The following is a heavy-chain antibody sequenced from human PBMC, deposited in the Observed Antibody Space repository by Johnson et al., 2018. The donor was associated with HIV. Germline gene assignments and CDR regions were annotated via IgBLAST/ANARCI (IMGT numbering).Heavy chain of an antibody. J-gene: IGHJ3*02. Sequence: VQLVESGGGLVQPGGSLRLSCAASGFTFSSYWMSWVRQAPGKGLEWVANIKQDGSEKYYVDSVKGRFTISRDNAKNSLYLQMNSLRAEDTAVYYFARDIAPLAGRDAFDIWVQGTMVTVSS. CDR2: IKQDGSEK. CDR3: ARDIAPLAGRDAFDI. V-gene: IGHV3-7*03. D-gene: IGHD6-13*01. CDR1: GFTFSSYW.